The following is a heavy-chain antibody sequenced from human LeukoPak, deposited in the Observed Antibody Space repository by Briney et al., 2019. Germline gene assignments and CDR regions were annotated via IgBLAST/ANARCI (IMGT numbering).Heavy chain of an antibody. CDR1: GDSVSSNSVA. CDR2: TYYRSTWYN. D-gene: IGHD2-2*01. J-gene: IGHJ5*02. V-gene: IGHV6-1*01. CDR3: ARRLTQYDCFDP. Sequence: SQTLSLTCAISGDSVSSNSVAWNWIRQSPSKGLEWLGRTYYRSTWYNDYAVSVRGRITVNPDTSKNQFSLHLNSVTPEDTAVYYCARRLTQYDCFDPWGQGILVTVSS.